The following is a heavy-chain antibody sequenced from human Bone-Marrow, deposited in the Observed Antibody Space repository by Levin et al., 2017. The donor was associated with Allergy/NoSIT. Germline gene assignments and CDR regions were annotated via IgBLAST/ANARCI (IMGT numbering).Heavy chain of an antibody. CDR1: RYTFTNDW. V-gene: IGHV5-51*01. J-gene: IGHJ3*02. D-gene: IGHD2-15*01. CDR3: ARHGGGTAASRDAFDI. CDR2: IYPSDSDT. Sequence: PGGSLRLSCQVSRYTFTNDWIGWVRQMPGKGLEWMGLIYPSDSDTKYSPSFEGLVTISADKSVNTAYLQWNSLKASDTAMYYCARHGGGTAASRDAFDIWGQGTMVTVSS.